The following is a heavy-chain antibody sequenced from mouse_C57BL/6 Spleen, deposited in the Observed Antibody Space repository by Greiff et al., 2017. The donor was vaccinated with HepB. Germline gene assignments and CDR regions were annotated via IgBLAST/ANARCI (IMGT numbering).Heavy chain of an antibody. D-gene: IGHD1-1*01. CDR1: GYTFTDYN. J-gene: IGHJ4*01. CDR2: INPNNGGT. CDR3: ARQEVPGSSFYYAMDY. Sequence: EVQLQQSGPELVKPGASVKIPCKASGYTFTDYNMDWVKQSHGKSLEWIGDINPNNGGTIYNQKFKGKATLTVDKSSSTAYMELRSLTSEDTAVYYCARQEVPGSSFYYAMDYWGQGTSVTVSS. V-gene: IGHV1-18*01.